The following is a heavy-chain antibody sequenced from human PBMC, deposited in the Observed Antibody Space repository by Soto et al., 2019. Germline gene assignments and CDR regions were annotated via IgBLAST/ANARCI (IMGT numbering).Heavy chain of an antibody. CDR2: IYHSGST. J-gene: IGHJ6*02. V-gene: IGHV4-4*02. CDR3: ARDSRQAAGTYLGGMDV. CDR1: GGSISSSNW. D-gene: IGHD6-13*01. Sequence: SETLSLTCAVSGGSISSSNWWSWVRQPPGKGLEWIGEIYHSGSTNYNPSLKSRVTISVDKSKNQFSLKLSSVTAADTAVYYCARDSRQAAGTYLGGMDVWGQGTTVTVSS.